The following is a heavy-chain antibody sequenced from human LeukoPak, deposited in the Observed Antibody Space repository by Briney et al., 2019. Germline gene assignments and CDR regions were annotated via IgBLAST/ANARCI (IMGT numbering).Heavy chain of an antibody. J-gene: IGHJ4*02. CDR2: IYYSGST. CDR1: GGSISSGDYY. Sequence: SETLSLTCTVSGGSISSGDYYWSWIRQPPGKGLEWIGYIYYSGSTYYNPSLKSRVTISVDTSKNQFSLKLGSVTAADTAVYYCARGPYSSSLEDYWGQGTLVTVSS. V-gene: IGHV4-30-4*01. D-gene: IGHD6-13*01. CDR3: ARGPYSSSLEDY.